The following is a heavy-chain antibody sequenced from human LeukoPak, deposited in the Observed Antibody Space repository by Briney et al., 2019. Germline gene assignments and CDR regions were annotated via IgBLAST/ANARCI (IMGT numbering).Heavy chain of an antibody. J-gene: IGHJ4*02. CDR2: ISYDGSNK. CDR1: GFTFSSHA. CDR3: ARKGLAAAGCDY. D-gene: IGHD6-13*01. V-gene: IGHV3-30*04. Sequence: SGRSLRLSCAASGFTFSSHAMHWVRQAPGKGLEWVAVISYDGSNKYYADSVKGRFTISRDNSKNTLYLQMNSLRAEDTAVYYCARKGLAAAGCDYWGQGTLVTVSS.